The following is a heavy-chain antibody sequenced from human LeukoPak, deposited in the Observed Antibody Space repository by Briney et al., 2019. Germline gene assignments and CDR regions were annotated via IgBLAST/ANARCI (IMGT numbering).Heavy chain of an antibody. CDR2: IYHSGST. Sequence: SETLSLTCAVSGYSISSGYYWGWIRQPPGKGLEWIGSIYHSGSTYYNPSLKSRVTISVDTSKYQFSLKLSSVTAADTAVYYCARDSYCGGDCAARAVDYWGQGTLVTVSS. D-gene: IGHD2-21*02. V-gene: IGHV4-38-2*01. CDR1: GYSISSGYY. CDR3: ARDSYCGGDCAARAVDY. J-gene: IGHJ4*02.